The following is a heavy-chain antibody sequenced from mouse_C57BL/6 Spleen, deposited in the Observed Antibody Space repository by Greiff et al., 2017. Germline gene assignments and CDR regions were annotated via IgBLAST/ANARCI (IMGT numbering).Heavy chain of an antibody. CDR3: ARDGAITTVVATGDAMDY. CDR1: GYTFTSYW. V-gene: IGHV1-55*01. Sequence: QVQLKQPGAELVKPGASVKMSCKASGYTFTSYWITWVKQRPGQGLEWIGDIYPGSGSTNYNEKFKSKATLTVDTSSSTAYMQLSSLTSEDSAVYYCARDGAITTVVATGDAMDYWGQGTSVTVSS. D-gene: IGHD1-1*01. J-gene: IGHJ4*01. CDR2: IYPGSGST.